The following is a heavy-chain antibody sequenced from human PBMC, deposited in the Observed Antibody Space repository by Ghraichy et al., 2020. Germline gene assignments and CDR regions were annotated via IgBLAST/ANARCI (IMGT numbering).Heavy chain of an antibody. CDR3: ARDHRIAAVGGAFDI. V-gene: IGHV4-59*01. CDR1: GGSISSYY. CDR2: IYYSGST. D-gene: IGHD6-13*01. J-gene: IGHJ3*02. Sequence: SETLSLTCTVSGGSISSYYWSWIRQPPGKGLEWIGYIYYSGSTNYNPSLKSRVTISVDTSKNQFSLKLSSVTAADTAVYYCARDHRIAAVGGAFDIWGPGTIVTLSS.